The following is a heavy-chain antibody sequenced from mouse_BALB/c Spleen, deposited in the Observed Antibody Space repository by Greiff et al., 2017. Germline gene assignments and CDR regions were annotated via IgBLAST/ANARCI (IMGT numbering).Heavy chain of an antibody. CDR3: ARYPIYDGYPYAMDY. D-gene: IGHD2-3*01. CDR2: ISYSGST. CDR1: GDSITSGY. J-gene: IGHJ4*01. Sequence: EVQLKESGPSLVKPSQTLSLTCSVTGDSITSGYWNWIRKFPGNKLEYMGYISYSGSTYYNPSLKSRISITRDTSKNQYYLQLNSVTTEDTATYYCARYPIYDGYPYAMDYWGQGTSVTVSS. V-gene: IGHV3-8*02.